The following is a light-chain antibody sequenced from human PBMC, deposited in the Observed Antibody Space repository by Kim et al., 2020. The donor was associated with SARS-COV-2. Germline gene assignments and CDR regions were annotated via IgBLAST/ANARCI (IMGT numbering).Light chain of an antibody. V-gene: IGKV1-5*03. Sequence: ASVGDRVTITGRASRSIAGLLAWYQQNPGQAPKLLIYEASTLKSGVPSRFTGSGSGTEFTLTTSSLQPDDFATYYCQQYRSYPWTFGQGTKVDIK. J-gene: IGKJ1*01. CDR3: QQYRSYPWT. CDR1: RSIAGL. CDR2: EAS.